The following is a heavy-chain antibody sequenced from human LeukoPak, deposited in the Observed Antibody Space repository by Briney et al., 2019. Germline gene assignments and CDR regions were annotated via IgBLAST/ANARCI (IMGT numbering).Heavy chain of an antibody. J-gene: IGHJ6*03. CDR2: MNPNSGNT. Sequence: ASVKVSCKASEYTFTNYDINWVRQATGQGLAWMGWMNPNSGNTGYGQEFQGRVTITRNTSISTAYMELSSLRSEDTAVYYCARDEHYYMDVWGKGTTVTVSS. CDR3: ARDEHYYMDV. CDR1: EYTFTNYD. V-gene: IGHV1-8*03.